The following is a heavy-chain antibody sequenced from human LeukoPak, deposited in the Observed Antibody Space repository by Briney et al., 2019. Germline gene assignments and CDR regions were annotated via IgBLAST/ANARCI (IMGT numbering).Heavy chain of an antibody. CDR1: GFTFSSYS. J-gene: IGHJ5*02. CDR3: ARGDSSSS. CDR2: VSSSSSCI. Sequence: GGSLRLSCAASGFTFSSYSMNWVRQAPGKGLEWVSSVSSSSSCIYYADSVKGRFTISRDNAKNSLYLQMNSLRAEDTAVYYCARGDSSSSWGQGTLVTVSS. V-gene: IGHV3-21*01. D-gene: IGHD2-21*01.